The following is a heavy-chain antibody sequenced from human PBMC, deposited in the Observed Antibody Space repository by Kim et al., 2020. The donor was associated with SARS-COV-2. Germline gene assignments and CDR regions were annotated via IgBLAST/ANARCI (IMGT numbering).Heavy chain of an antibody. V-gene: IGHV4-31*03. Sequence: SETLSLTCTVSGGSISSGGYYWSWIRQHPGKGLEWIGYIYYSGSTYYNPSLKSRVTISVDTSKNQFSLKLSSVTAADTAVYCCARELHKTNKRITMVRGVKDAFDIWGQGTMVTVSS. CDR1: GGSISSGGYY. J-gene: IGHJ3*02. D-gene: IGHD3-10*01. CDR2: IYYSGST. CDR3: ARELHKTNKRITMVRGVKDAFDI.